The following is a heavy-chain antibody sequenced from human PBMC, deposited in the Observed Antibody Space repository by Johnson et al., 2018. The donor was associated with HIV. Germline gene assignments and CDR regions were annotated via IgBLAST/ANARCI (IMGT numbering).Heavy chain of an antibody. V-gene: IGHV3-9*01. CDR3: AAGGGDCYPSNGGFCAFDI. Sequence: VQLVESGGGLVQPGRSLRLSCAASGFTFDDYAMHWVRQAPGKGLEWVSGISWDSGSIGYADSVKGRFTISRDNAKNSLYLQMNSLTGEDTAIYYCAAGGGDCYPSNGGFCAFDIWGRGTMVTVSS. CDR2: ISWDSGSI. D-gene: IGHD2-21*01. J-gene: IGHJ3*02. CDR1: GFTFDDYA.